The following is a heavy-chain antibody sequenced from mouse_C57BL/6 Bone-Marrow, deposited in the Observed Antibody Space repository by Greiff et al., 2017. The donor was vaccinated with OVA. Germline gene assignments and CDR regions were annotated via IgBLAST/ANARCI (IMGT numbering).Heavy chain of an antibody. V-gene: IGHV1-69*01. J-gene: IGHJ1*03. Sequence: QVQLQQPGAELVMPGASVKLSCKASGYTFTSYWMHWVKQRPGQGLEWIGEIDPSDSYTNYNQKFKGKSTLTVDKSSSTAYMQLSSLTSEDSAVYYCAKDYYYGSSLYWYFDVWGTGTTVTVSS. CDR1: GYTFTSYW. CDR2: IDPSDSYT. CDR3: AKDYYYGSSLYWYFDV. D-gene: IGHD1-1*01.